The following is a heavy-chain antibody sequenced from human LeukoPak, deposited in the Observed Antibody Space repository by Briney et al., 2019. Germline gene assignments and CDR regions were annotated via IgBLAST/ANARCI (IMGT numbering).Heavy chain of an antibody. D-gene: IGHD4-11*01. CDR2: IWFDGSDK. J-gene: IGHJ3*02. CDR1: GFTFRSYG. CDR3: ARDSGQYADAFHI. V-gene: IGHV3-33*01. Sequence: GGSLRLSCAASGFTFRSYGMHWVRQAPGKGLEWVAVIWFDGSDKYYSDSVKGRFTISRDNSENTLYLHMNSPRAEDTAVYYCARDSGQYADAFHIWGLGTMVTVSS.